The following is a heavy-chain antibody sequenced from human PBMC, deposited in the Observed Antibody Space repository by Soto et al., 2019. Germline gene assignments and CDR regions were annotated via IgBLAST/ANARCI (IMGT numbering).Heavy chain of an antibody. CDR2: ISWNSGSI. D-gene: IGHD4-4*01. CDR1: GFTFDDYA. V-gene: IGHV3-9*01. Sequence: GGSLRLSCAASGFTFDDYAMHWVRQAPGKGLEWGSGISWNSGSIGYADSVKGRFTIDRDKAKNSLYLQMNSLRAEDTALYYCAKDLYSNYGDAFDIWGQGTMVTVAS. CDR3: AKDLYSNYGDAFDI. J-gene: IGHJ3*02.